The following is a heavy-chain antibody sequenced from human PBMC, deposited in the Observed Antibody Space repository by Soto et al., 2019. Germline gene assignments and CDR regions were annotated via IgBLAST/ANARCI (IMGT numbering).Heavy chain of an antibody. D-gene: IGHD1-26*01. CDR3: ATPQLYSGSQLDY. V-gene: IGHV4-39*01. CDR2: IYYSGST. CDR1: GGSISSSSYY. J-gene: IGHJ4*02. Sequence: LETLSLTCTVSGGSISSSSYYWGWIRQPPGKGLEWIGSIYYSGSTYYNPSLKSRVTISVDTSKNQFSLKLSSVTAADTAVYYCATPQLYSGSQLDYWGQGTLVTVSS.